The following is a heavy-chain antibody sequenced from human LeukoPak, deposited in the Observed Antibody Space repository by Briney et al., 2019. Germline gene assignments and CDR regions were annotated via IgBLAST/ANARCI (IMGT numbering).Heavy chain of an antibody. D-gene: IGHD3-16*02. Sequence: SETLSLTCAVYGGSFSGYYWSWVRQPPGKGLEWIGEINHSGSTNYNPSLKSRVTISVDTSKNQFSLKLSSVTAADTAVYYCARLSIGWFDPWGQGTLVTVSS. CDR2: INHSGST. J-gene: IGHJ5*02. CDR1: GGSFSGYY. CDR3: ARLSIGWFDP. V-gene: IGHV4-34*01.